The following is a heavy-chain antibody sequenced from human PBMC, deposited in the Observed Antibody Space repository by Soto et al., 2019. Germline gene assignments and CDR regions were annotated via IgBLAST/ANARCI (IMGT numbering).Heavy chain of an antibody. J-gene: IGHJ3*02. CDR3: AQALVFTGGDGFDI. Sequence: QVRLQEWGPGLVKPSQTLSLKCSVSGGSITTGGRYWSWIRQLPGKGLEGIGEIYYSGNTYYNESLKSRVTISVEAAKNQFSLKLSSVTAADTAVYYCAQALVFTGGDGFDIWGQGRLVTVSS. V-gene: IGHV4-31*02. CDR1: GGSITTGGRY. CDR2: IYYSGNT. D-gene: IGHD1-1*01.